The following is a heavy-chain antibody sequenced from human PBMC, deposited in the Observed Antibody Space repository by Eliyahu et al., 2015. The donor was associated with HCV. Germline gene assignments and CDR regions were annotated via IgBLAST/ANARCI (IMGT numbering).Heavy chain of an antibody. CDR2: ISGGAGQI. Sequence: EVQLVESGGGLVQPGGSLRLSCGASGFTFSSYSMNWVRQAPGKGLEWVSSISGGAGQIYYTDSVKGRFTISRDNAKNSLYLQMNSLRADDAAVYYCARLGTTDLDFWGQGTLVTVSS. CDR1: GFTFSSYS. V-gene: IGHV3-21*01. CDR3: ARLGTTDLDF. J-gene: IGHJ4*02. D-gene: IGHD1-7*01.